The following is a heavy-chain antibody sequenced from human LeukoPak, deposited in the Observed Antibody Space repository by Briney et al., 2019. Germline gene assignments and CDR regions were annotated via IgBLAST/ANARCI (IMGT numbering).Heavy chain of an antibody. J-gene: IGHJ2*01. Sequence: GGSLRLSCAASGFMFSTNDTSWVRQAPGKGLEWVSAISGSGDGTTYDDSVKGRFTISRDNSKNTLYLQMNNLRAEDTAVYYCAKAVGQWSFDLWGRGALVTVSS. CDR2: ISGSGDGT. V-gene: IGHV3-23*01. CDR3: AKAVGQWSFDL. CDR1: GFMFSTND.